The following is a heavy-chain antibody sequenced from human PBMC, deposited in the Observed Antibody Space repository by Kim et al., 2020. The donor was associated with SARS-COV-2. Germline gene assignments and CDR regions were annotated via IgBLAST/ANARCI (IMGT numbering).Heavy chain of an antibody. CDR3: AGRVGGTGWTLDV. V-gene: IGHV3-53*01. J-gene: IGHJ6*02. D-gene: IGHD3-16*01. Sequence: YLNSVRGRFTVSEDNSKNTVYLQMSSLRADDTAVYYCAGRVGGTGWTLDVWGQGTAVTVSS.